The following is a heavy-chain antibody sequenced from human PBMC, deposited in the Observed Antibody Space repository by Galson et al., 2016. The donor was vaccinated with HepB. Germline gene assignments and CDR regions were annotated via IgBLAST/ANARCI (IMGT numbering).Heavy chain of an antibody. J-gene: IGHJ4*02. Sequence: SLRLSCAASGFTFRTYGMHWVRQAPGKGLEWVAIIWYDGSNKYYVDSVKGRFTISRENSKNTLYLQMNSLRGDDTAVYFCAKDLLRDTGYSNKWYDYWGQGTLVTVSS. CDR1: GFTFRTYG. CDR3: AKDLLRDTGYSNKWYDY. D-gene: IGHD6-13*01. CDR2: IWYDGSNK. V-gene: IGHV3-33*06.